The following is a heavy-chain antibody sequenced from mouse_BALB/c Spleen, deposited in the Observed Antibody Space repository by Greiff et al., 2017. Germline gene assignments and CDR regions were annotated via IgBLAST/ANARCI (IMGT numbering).Heavy chain of an antibody. V-gene: IGHV3-2*02. D-gene: IGHD2-1*01. CDR2: ISYSGST. CDR3: ARREYGNFFAY. CDR1: GYSITSDYA. J-gene: IGHJ3*01. Sequence: EVKLVESGPGLVKPSQSLSLTCTVTGYSITSDYAWNWIRQFPGNKLEWMGYISYSGSTSYNPSLKSRISITRDTSKNQFFLQLNSVTTEDTATYYCARREYGNFFAYWGQGTLVTVSA.